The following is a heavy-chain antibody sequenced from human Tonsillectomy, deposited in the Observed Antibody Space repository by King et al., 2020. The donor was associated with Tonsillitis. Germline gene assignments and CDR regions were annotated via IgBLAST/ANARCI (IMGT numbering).Heavy chain of an antibody. CDR3: TSFAAPEYGDYGDY. V-gene: IGHV3-73*02. J-gene: IGHJ4*02. Sequence: VQLVESGGGVVQPGGSLKLSCAASGFPFSGSAMHWVRQTSGKGLEWVGRIRTKPNRYSTAYAASVTGRITISSDDSKETAYLQMNSLKTEDTAEFYCTSFAAPEYGDYGDYWGQGTLVTVSS. CDR1: GFPFSGSA. CDR2: IRTKPNRYST. D-gene: IGHD4-17*01.